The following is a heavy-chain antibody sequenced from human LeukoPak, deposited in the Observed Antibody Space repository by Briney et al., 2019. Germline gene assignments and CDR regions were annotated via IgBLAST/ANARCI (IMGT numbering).Heavy chain of an antibody. V-gene: IGHV4-59*08. CDR2: IYYSGTT. Sequence: SETLSLTCTASGFSISTFYWSWIRQRPGKGLEWVWYIYYSGTTNYNPSLKSRVTISVDMSKRQFYLTLTSVTAADTALHYCARHGPLYDIWSAQFYFDYWGQGTLVAVSS. D-gene: IGHD3-3*01. CDR1: GFSISTFY. J-gene: IGHJ4*02. CDR3: ARHGPLYDIWSAQFYFDY.